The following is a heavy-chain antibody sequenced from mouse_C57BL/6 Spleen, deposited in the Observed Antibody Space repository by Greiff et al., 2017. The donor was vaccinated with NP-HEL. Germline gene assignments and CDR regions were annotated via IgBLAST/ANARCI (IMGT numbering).Heavy chain of an antibody. D-gene: IGHD2-3*01. CDR1: GYAFSSSW. CDR3: SRSAYDGYLYFDY. V-gene: IGHV1-82*01. J-gene: IGHJ2*01. CDR2: IYPGDGDT. Sequence: QVQLQQSGPELVKPGASVKISCKASGYAFSSSWMNWVKQRPGKGLEWIGRIYPGDGDTNYNGKVKGKATLTADKSSSTAYMQLSSLTSEDSAVYFCSRSAYDGYLYFDYWGQGTTLTVSS.